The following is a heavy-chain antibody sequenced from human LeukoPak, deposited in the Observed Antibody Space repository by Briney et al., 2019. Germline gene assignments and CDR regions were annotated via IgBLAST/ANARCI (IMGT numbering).Heavy chain of an antibody. CDR3: ARDLAGPSDY. CDR2: INIDGSST. D-gene: IGHD6-13*01. CDR1: GFTFSDHA. V-gene: IGHV3-74*01. Sequence: GGSLRLSCAASGFTFSDHAMSWVRQAPGKGLVWVSRINIDGSSTSYADSVKGRFTISRDNAKSTLYLQMNSLRAEDTAVYYCARDLAGPSDYWGQGTLVTVSS. J-gene: IGHJ4*02.